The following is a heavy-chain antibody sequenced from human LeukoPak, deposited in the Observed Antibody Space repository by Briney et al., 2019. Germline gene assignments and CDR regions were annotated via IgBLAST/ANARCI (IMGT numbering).Heavy chain of an antibody. D-gene: IGHD2-15*01. J-gene: IGHJ6*02. V-gene: IGHV3-23*01. CDR2: ISGSGGST. CDR1: GFTFSSYA. CDR3: AIVGYCSGGSCYLGSDYYGMDV. Sequence: GGSLRLSCAASGFTFSSYAMSWVRQAPGKGLEWVSAISGSGGSTYYADSVKGRFTISRDNSKNTLHLQMNSLRAEDTAVYYCAIVGYCSGGSCYLGSDYYGMDVWGQGTRSPSP.